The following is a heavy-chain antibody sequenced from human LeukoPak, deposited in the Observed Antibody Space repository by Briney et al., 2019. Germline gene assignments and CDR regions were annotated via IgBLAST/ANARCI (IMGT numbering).Heavy chain of an antibody. Sequence: PSETLSLTCAVYGGSFSGYYWSWIRQPPGKGLEWIGEINHSGSTNYNPSLKSRVTISVDTSKNQFPLKLSSVTAADTAVYYCARGTARYYYGSGSFDYWGQGTLVTVSS. CDR3: ARGTARYYYGSGSFDY. CDR1: GGSFSGYY. D-gene: IGHD3-10*01. CDR2: INHSGST. V-gene: IGHV4-34*01. J-gene: IGHJ4*02.